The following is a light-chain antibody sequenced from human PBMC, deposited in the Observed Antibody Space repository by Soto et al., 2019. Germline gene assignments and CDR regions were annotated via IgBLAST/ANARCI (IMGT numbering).Light chain of an antibody. V-gene: IGKV3-20*01. CDR2: GAS. J-gene: IGKJ1*01. CDR1: QSLTSSY. CDR3: QQYDASLWT. Sequence: ETVLTQSPGTLSLSPGERATLSCSASQSLTSSYLARYQQKPGQSPRLLIYGASRRATGIPDRFSGSGSGTDFTLTISRLEHEEFAVYYCQQYDASLWTCGQGTKGDI.